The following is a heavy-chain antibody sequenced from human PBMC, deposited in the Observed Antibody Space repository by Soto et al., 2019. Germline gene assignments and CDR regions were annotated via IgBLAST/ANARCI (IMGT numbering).Heavy chain of an antibody. CDR2: IYPGDSDT. J-gene: IGHJ6*02. CDR1: GYSFTNYW. CDR3: ARRMRSVYGGEVVLPGMDV. D-gene: IGHD2-21*01. V-gene: IGHV5-51*01. Sequence: GESLKISCQGSGYSFTNYWIGWVRQMPGKGLEWMGIIYPGDSDTRYSPSFQGQVTISADKSFSTAYLQWSSLKASDTAMYYCARRMRSVYGGEVVLPGMDVWGQGTTVTVSS.